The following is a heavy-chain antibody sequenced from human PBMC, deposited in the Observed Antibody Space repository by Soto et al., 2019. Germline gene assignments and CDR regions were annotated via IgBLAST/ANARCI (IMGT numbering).Heavy chain of an antibody. CDR2: ISGSGGST. CDR1: GFTFSSYA. D-gene: IGHD3-16*02. Sequence: EVQLLESGGGLVQPGGSLRLSCAASGFTFSSYAMSWVRQAPGKGLEWVSAISGSGGSTYYADSVKGRFTISRDNSKNTLYLQMNSLRAEDTAVYYCAKDGFGNLGELSFLPDCWGQGTLVTVSS. J-gene: IGHJ4*02. V-gene: IGHV3-23*01. CDR3: AKDGFGNLGELSFLPDC.